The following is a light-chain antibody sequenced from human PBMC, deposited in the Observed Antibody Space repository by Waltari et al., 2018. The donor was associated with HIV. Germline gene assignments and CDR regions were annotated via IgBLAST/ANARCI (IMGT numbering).Light chain of an antibody. CDR2: DAS. CDR3: QQRNNEGLT. CDR1: QSVSTY. V-gene: IGKV3-11*01. Sequence: ELVLKHPPATPSLSPGARATLSCRASQSVSTYLAWYQQRPCQPPRLLMYDASKRATGIPARFSGGGSGTVFTLTISSLEPDDFAVYYCQQRNNEGLTFGGGTRVEIK. J-gene: IGKJ4*01.